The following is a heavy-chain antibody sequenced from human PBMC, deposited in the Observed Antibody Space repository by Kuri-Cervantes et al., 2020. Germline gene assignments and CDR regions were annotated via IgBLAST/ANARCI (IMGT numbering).Heavy chain of an antibody. CDR1: GFTLDDYA. V-gene: IGHV3-13*01. Sequence: GESLKISCAASGFTLDDYAMHWVRQSTGKGLEWVSTFGTAGDTYPPGAVTGRFIISRENARKSLNLQMSSLTAEDTAVYYCARHILTHAQKFDSWGQGTLVTVSS. CDR3: ARHILTHAQKFDS. CDR2: FGTAGDT. J-gene: IGHJ4*02.